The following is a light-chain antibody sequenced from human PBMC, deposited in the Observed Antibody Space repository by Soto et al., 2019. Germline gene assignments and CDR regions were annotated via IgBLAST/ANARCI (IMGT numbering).Light chain of an antibody. CDR1: QSISSN. J-gene: IGKJ2*01. Sequence: EIVMTQSPATLSVSPGERAILSCRASQSISSNLAWYQQKPGQAPRLLIYGASTRATGIPARFSGSGSGTEFTLPISRLQSEDFVVYYCQQYSNWPPYTFGQGTKLEIK. CDR3: QQYSNWPPYT. CDR2: GAS. V-gene: IGKV3-15*01.